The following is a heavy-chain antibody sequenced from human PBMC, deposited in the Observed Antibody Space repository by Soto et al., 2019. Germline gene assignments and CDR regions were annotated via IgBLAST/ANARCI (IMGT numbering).Heavy chain of an antibody. CDR1: GGSISSYY. Sequence: SETLSLTCTVSGGSISSYYWSWIRQPPGKGLEWIGYIYYSGSTNYNPSLKSRVTISVDTSKNQFSLKLSSVTAADTAVYYCAREARGYSAYDYYSYKRHVWGKGTTVTVS. J-gene: IGHJ6*03. CDR3: AREARGYSAYDYYSYKRHV. D-gene: IGHD5-12*01. V-gene: IGHV4-59*01. CDR2: IYYSGST.